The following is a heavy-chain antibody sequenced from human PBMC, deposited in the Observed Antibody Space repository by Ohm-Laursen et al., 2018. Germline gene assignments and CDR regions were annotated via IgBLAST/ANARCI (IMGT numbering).Heavy chain of an antibody. CDR3: ARGAGGSYHNNDY. CDR1: GYTFTGYY. J-gene: IGHJ4*02. CDR2: INPNSGAT. V-gene: IGHV1-2*02. D-gene: IGHD3-10*01. Sequence: ASVKVSCKASGYTFTGYYMHWVRQAPGQGLEWMGWINPNSGATDSAQKFQGRVTMTRDTSISTAYMDLSRLTSDDAAVYYCARGAGGSYHNNDYWGQGTLVTVSS.